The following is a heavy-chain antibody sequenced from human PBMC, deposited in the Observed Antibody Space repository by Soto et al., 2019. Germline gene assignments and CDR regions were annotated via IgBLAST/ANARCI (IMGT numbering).Heavy chain of an antibody. CDR2: INAGNGNT. D-gene: IGHD5-12*01. CDR3: ASTGRVATITRDY. V-gene: IGHV1-3*01. J-gene: IGHJ4*02. Sequence: QVQLVQSGAEVKKPGASVKVSCKASGYTFTSYAMHWVRQAPGQRLEWMGWINAGNGNTKYSQKFQGRVTITRDTSASTAYMERSSLRSEDTAVYYCASTGRVATITRDYWGQGTLVTVSS. CDR1: GYTFTSYA.